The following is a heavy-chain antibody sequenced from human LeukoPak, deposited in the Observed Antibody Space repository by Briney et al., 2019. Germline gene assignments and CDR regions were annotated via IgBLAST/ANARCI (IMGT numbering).Heavy chain of an antibody. Sequence: PGGSLRLSCAASGFTFSSYEMNWVRQAPGKGLEWVSYISSSGSTIYYADSVKGRFTISRDNAKNSLYLQMNSLRAEDTAVYYCARDWGYYYDSSGYYEVWGQGTLVTVSS. CDR2: ISSSGSTI. CDR1: GFTFSSYE. D-gene: IGHD3-22*01. J-gene: IGHJ4*02. CDR3: ARDWGYYYDSSGYYEV. V-gene: IGHV3-48*03.